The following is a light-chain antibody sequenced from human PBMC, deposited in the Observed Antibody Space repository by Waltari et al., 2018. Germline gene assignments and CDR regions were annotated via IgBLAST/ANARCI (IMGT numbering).Light chain of an antibody. V-gene: IGLV3-21*04. CDR2: YDS. CDR3: QVWDGNNDVGV. Sequence: SYVLTPPPSVSVAPGETASVTCGGDSIGRKSMHWYQQKPGQAPLLVIYYDSDRPSGIPERFSGSNSGDTATLTLSRVEVGDEADYYCQVWDGNNDVGVFGGGTKLTVL. J-gene: IGLJ3*02. CDR1: SIGRKS.